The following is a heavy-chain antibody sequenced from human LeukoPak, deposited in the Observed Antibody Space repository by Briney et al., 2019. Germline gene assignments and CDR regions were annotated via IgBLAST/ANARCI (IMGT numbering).Heavy chain of an antibody. J-gene: IGHJ4*02. V-gene: IGHV4-4*07. D-gene: IGHD1-26*01. Sequence: SETLSLTCTVSGGSISSFYWSWIRQPAGKGLEWIGRLSTSGSTNYHPSLKSRVTMSVDKSKNQFSLNLTSVAAADAAVYYCAREVGAKARSFDYWGMGTLVTVSS. CDR1: GGSISSFY. CDR3: AREVGAKARSFDY. CDR2: LSTSGST.